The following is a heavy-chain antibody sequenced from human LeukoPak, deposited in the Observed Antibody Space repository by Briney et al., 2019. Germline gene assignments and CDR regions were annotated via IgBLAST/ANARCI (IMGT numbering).Heavy chain of an antibody. D-gene: IGHD5-24*01. CDR3: ARGGRDGYKPDYYGMDV. CDR2: IWYDGSNK. CDR1: GFTFSSYG. Sequence: RAGRSLRLSCAASGFTFSSYGMHWVRQASGKGLEWVAVIWYDGSNKYYADSVKGRFTISRDNSKNTLYLQMNSLRAEDTAVYYCARGGRDGYKPDYYGMDVWGQGTTVTVSS. V-gene: IGHV3-33*01. J-gene: IGHJ6*02.